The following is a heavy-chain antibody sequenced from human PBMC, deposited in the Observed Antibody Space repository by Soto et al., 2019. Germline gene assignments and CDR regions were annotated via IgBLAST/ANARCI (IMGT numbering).Heavy chain of an antibody. CDR1: GFTFSSYW. CDR3: AIDPLYYDLLSGYSLGY. V-gene: IGHV3-74*01. D-gene: IGHD3-3*01. Sequence: EVQLVESGGGLGQPGGSLRLSCAASGFTFSSYWMHWVRQAPGKGLVWVSRINSDGSSTSYADSVKGRFTISRDNAKNALYLQMNSLRAEDTAVYYCAIDPLYYDLLSGYSLGYWGQGTLGTVS. J-gene: IGHJ4*02. CDR2: INSDGSST.